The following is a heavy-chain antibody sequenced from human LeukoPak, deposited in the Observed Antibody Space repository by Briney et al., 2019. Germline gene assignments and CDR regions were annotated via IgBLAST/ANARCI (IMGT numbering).Heavy chain of an antibody. CDR3: ATSDIVVVPAAMPDY. D-gene: IGHD2-2*01. Sequence: ASVKVSCKAPGGTFSSYAISWVRQAPGQGLEWMGGIIPIFGTANYAQKFQGRVTITADESTSTAYMELSSLRSEDTAVYYCATSDIVVVPAAMPDYWGQGTLVTVSS. J-gene: IGHJ4*02. CDR1: GGTFSSYA. V-gene: IGHV1-69*13. CDR2: IIPIFGTA.